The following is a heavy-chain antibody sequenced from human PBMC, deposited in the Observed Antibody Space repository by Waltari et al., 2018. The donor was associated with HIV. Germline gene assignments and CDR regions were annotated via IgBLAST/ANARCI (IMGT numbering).Heavy chain of an antibody. CDR2: IDWDTDK. Sequence: QVTLKESGPALVKPTQTLTLTCSFSGFSLTTRGMRVHWIRQPPGKALEWLARIDWDTDKFYTTSRQTRLTISKDTSKNQVVLTMTNMEPVDTATYYCARASGRAGDYFDYWGLGTLVTVSS. CDR1: GFSLTTRGMR. J-gene: IGHJ4*02. D-gene: IGHD3-10*01. V-gene: IGHV2-70*04. CDR3: ARASGRAGDYFDY.